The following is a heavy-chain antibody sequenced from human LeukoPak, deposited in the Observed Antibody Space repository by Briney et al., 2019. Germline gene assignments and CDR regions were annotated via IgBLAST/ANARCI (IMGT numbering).Heavy chain of an antibody. Sequence: ASVKVSCKASGYTFTSYDINWVRQATGQGLEWMGWMNPNSGSTGYAQKFQGRVTMTDDTSTDTAYMGLSSLKSDDSAVYFCAAYTLVRGRPINFWGQGTLVTVSS. CDR2: MNPNSGST. V-gene: IGHV1-8*02. CDR3: AAYTLVRGRPINF. CDR1: GYTFTSYD. J-gene: IGHJ4*02. D-gene: IGHD3-10*01.